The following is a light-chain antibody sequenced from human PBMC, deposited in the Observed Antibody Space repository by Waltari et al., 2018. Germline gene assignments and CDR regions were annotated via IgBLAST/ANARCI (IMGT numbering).Light chain of an antibody. CDR3: AAWDGGLSNWL. J-gene: IGLJ3*02. CDR2: ANS. CDR1: SSNIGSNY. Sequence: QSVLTQPPSASGTPGQRITISCSGGSSNIGSNYVFWYQQLPGTAPKLLIYANSQRPSGVPDRFSGPKSGTSASLAISGLRPEDEAEYYCAAWDGGLSNWLFGGGTRLTVL. V-gene: IGLV1-47*02.